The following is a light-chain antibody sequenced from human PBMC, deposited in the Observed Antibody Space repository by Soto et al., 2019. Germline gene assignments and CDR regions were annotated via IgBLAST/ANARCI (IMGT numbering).Light chain of an antibody. Sequence: EIVMTQSPATLSVSPGDRVTLSCRASQSVRSNSAWYQQKPGQAPRLLIYGASTRATGIPARFSGSGYETEFTLTISSLQSEDFAVYYCQQYNTWPRTFGGGTKVDIK. CDR3: QQYNTWPRT. J-gene: IGKJ4*01. V-gene: IGKV3-15*01. CDR2: GAS. CDR1: QSVRSN.